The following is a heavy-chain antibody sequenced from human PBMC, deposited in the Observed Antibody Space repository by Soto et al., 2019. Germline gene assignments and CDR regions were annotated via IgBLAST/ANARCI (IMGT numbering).Heavy chain of an antibody. Sequence: QITLKESGPTLVKPTQPLTLTCSFSGFSLCTTGVGVGWIRQPPGKALEWLALIYWDDDKRYNPSLNSRLAITKDTPKSQVVLAMTTMDPVDTATSYCVQSRCGGDCLQSYSSHSYYGLDVWGQGTTVTVSS. J-gene: IGHJ6*02. V-gene: IGHV2-5*02. CDR1: GFSLCTTGVG. CDR3: VQSRCGGDCLQSYSSHSYYGLDV. CDR2: IYWDDDK. D-gene: IGHD2-21*02.